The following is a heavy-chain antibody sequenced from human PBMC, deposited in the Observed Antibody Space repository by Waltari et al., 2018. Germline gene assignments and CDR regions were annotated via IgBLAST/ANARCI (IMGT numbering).Heavy chain of an antibody. D-gene: IGHD3-22*01. J-gene: IGHJ4*02. CDR2: LRNSGGN. CDR3: ARLPTKYYDSLGWGFFDQ. Sequence: HVQLQASGPGLVKPSETLAPPCTVSGDFPRDDHLDCIRQAPGKGLGWIAYLRNSGGNKCTPSLQSRVTVSAVTSKKHFSLRLPSVTAADTAIYYCARLPTKYYDSLGWGFFDQWGQGILVTVSS. CDR1: GDFPRDDH. V-gene: IGHV4-59*08.